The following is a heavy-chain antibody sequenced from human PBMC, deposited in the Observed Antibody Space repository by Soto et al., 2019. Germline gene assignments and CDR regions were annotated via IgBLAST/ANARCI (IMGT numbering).Heavy chain of an antibody. Sequence: SETLSLTCTVSGGSISSSSYYWGWIRQPPGKGLEWIGSIYYSGSTYYNPSLKSRVTISVDTSKNKFSLKLSSVTAADTAVYYCARRGRGYCSGGSCYFFDYWGQGTMVTVS. CDR1: GGSISSSSYY. CDR3: ARRGRGYCSGGSCYFFDY. CDR2: IYYSGST. J-gene: IGHJ4*02. V-gene: IGHV4-39*01. D-gene: IGHD2-15*01.